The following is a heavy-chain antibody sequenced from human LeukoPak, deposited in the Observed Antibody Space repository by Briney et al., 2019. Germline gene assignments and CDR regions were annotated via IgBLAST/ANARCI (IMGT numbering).Heavy chain of an antibody. V-gene: IGHV3-48*01. CDR2: ITSGDSAI. D-gene: IGHD2-8*01. Sequence: GGSLRLSCAASGFTFSIYTMNWVRQAPGQGLEWVSCITSGDSAIYYADSVKGRFTISRDNAKNSLYLQMNSLRAEDTAVYYCARGDLYEWGQGTLVTVS. J-gene: IGHJ4*02. CDR1: GFTFSIYT. CDR3: ARGDLYE.